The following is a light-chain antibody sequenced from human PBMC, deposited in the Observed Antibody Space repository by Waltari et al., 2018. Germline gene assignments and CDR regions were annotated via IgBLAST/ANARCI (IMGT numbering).Light chain of an antibody. CDR3: QKHNTDPLT. CDR2: DAS. J-gene: IGKJ3*01. Sequence: DIQMTQSPSSLSASVGDRVTITCRASQGISNSLAWYQQKHGEVPKLLIYDASTSKSGVPSRFSGSGSGTDFTLTISSLQPEDFATYYCQKHNTDPLTFGPGTKVDIK. V-gene: IGKV1-27*01. CDR1: QGISNS.